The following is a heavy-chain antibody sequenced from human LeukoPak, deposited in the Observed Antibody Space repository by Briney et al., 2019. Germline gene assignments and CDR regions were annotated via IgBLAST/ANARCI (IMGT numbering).Heavy chain of an antibody. CDR2: MSSDGNAM. CDR3: VRDSEYDHSASFDY. Sequence: GGSLRLSCAASGFTFTAYLIHWVRQAPGKGLEWVAVMSSDGNAMFYADSVKGRFTISRDNSKNTLYLQMNSLRAEDTAVYYCVRDSEYDHSASFDYWGQGTLVTVSS. J-gene: IGHJ4*02. CDR1: GFTFTAYL. V-gene: IGHV3-30-3*01. D-gene: IGHD3-22*01.